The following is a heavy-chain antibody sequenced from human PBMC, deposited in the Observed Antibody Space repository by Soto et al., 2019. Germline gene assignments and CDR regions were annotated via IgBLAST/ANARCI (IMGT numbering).Heavy chain of an antibody. CDR3: ARGSLAGTTGPFDY. J-gene: IGHJ4*02. CDR1: GFTFSSYA. CDR2: ISYDGSNK. Sequence: GGSLRLSCAASGFTFSSYAMHWVRQAPGKGLEWVAVISYDGSNKYYADSVKGRFTISRDNSKNTLYLQMNSLRAEDTAVYYCARGSLAGTTGPFDYWGQGTLVTVSS. V-gene: IGHV3-30-3*01. D-gene: IGHD1-1*01.